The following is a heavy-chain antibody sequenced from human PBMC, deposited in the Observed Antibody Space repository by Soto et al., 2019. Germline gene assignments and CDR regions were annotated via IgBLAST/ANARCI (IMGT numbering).Heavy chain of an antibody. Sequence: QVQLVESGGGVVQPGRSLRLSCAASGFTFSSYGMHWVRQAPGKGLEWVAVIWYDGSNKYYADSVKGRFTISRDNSKNTLYLQMNSLRAEDTAVYYCARDWDDYVWGSDRYYWGQGTLVTVSS. D-gene: IGHD3-16*02. CDR3: ARDWDDYVWGSDRYY. J-gene: IGHJ4*02. CDR2: IWYDGSNK. CDR1: GFTFSSYG. V-gene: IGHV3-33*01.